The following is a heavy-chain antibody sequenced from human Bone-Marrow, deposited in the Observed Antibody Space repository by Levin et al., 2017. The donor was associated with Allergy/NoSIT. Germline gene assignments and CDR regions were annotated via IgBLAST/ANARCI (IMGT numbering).Heavy chain of an antibody. Sequence: AGGSLRLSCAASGFTFDDYGINWVRQAPGKGLEWVSGINWNGASIGYGDSVKGRFTISRDKYRKSVDLQMDSLRAEDTALYFCARDPGITMVRGASGSFFDYWGQGIQVTVTS. J-gene: IGHJ4*02. V-gene: IGHV3-20*04. CDR3: ARDPGITMVRGASGSFFDY. CDR1: GFTFDDYG. D-gene: IGHD3-10*01. CDR2: INWNGASI.